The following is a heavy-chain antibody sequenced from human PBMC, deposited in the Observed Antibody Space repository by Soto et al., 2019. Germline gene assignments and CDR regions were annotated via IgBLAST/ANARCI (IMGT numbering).Heavy chain of an antibody. CDR2: IRSKAYGGTT. J-gene: IGHJ6*03. CDR1: GFTFGDYA. D-gene: IGHD3-3*01. V-gene: IGHV3-49*03. Sequence: PGGSLRLSCTASGFTFGDYAMSWFRQAPGKGLEWVGFIRSKAYGGTTEYAASVKGRFTISRDDSKSIAYLQMNSLKTEDTAVYYCTRYYDFWSGHYYYYMDVWGKGTTVTVSS. CDR3: TRYYDFWSGHYYYYMDV.